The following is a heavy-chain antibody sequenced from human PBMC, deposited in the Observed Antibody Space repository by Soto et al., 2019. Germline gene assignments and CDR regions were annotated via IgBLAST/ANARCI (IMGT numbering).Heavy chain of an antibody. Sequence: SETLSLTCTVSGGSISSGDYYWSWIRQPPGKGLEWIGYIYYSGSTYYNPSLKSRVTISVDTSKNQFSLKLSSVTAADTAVYYCARGVATTYYFDYWGQGTRVTVSS. J-gene: IGHJ4*02. CDR1: GGSISSGDYY. CDR3: ARGVATTYYFDY. D-gene: IGHD5-12*01. V-gene: IGHV4-30-4*01. CDR2: IYYSGST.